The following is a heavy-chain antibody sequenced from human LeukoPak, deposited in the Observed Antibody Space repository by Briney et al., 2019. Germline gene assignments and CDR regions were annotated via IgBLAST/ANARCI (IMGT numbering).Heavy chain of an antibody. CDR2: ISGSGVST. J-gene: IGHJ4*02. CDR3: VNVVGANVFDY. V-gene: IGHV3-23*01. Sequence: GGSLRLSCVASGFTFSSYTMSWVRRARGKGLEWVSAISGSGVSTYYADSVKGRFTISRDNSKNTLYLQMNSLRAEDTAVYYCVNVVGANVFDYWGQGTLVTVSS. CDR1: GFTFSSYT. D-gene: IGHD1-26*01.